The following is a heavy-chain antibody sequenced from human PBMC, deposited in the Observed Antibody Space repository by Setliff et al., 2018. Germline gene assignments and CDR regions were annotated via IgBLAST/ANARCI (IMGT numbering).Heavy chain of an antibody. V-gene: IGHV3-21*01. J-gene: IGHJ3*01. CDR3: VRDGEKMAYDGFAV. Sequence: PGGSLRLSCEASGFTFSVDRMNWVRQAPGKGLEWVSSVSPDGYHTYYGDSVKGRFTSSKDNAKNSLYLQMNSLSPDDTAIYYCVRDGEKMAYDGFAVWGQGTKVTVSS. CDR1: GFTFSVDR. CDR2: VSPDGYHT.